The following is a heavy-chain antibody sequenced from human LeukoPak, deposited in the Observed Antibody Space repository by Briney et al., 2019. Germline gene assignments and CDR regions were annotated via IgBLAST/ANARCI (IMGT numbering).Heavy chain of an antibody. J-gene: IGHJ4*02. CDR3: ARATQIRDYSSNY. D-gene: IGHD4-11*01. V-gene: IGHV4-59*01. CDR1: GGFISSYY. CDR2: IYYSGST. Sequence: PSETLSLTCIVSGGFISSYYWSWIRQPPGKGLEWIGYIYYSGSTNYNPSLKSRVTISVDTSKNQFSLKLSSVTAEDTAVYYCARATQIRDYSSNYWGQGTLVTVSS.